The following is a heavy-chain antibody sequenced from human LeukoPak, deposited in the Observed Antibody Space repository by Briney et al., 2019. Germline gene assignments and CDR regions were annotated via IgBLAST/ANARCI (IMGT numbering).Heavy chain of an antibody. D-gene: IGHD5-24*01. CDR1: GGTFSSYA. V-gene: IGHV1-69*05. CDR3: ARGGMATIGFQYYFDY. CDR2: IIPIFGTA. J-gene: IGHJ4*02. Sequence: SVKVSCKASGGTFSSYAISWVRQAPGQGLEWMGGIIPIFGTANYAQKFQGRVTITTDESTSTAYMELSSLRSEDTAVYYCARGGMATIGFQYYFDYWGQGALVTVSS.